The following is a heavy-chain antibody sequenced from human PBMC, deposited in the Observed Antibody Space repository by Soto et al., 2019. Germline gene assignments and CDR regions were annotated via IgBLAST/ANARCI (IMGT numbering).Heavy chain of an antibody. CDR1: GGSISSTIY. CDR3: ARLGGYYQAFDN. Sequence: SETLSLTCTVSGGSISSTIYYSWTWIRQPPGKGLEWIGFIYHTGTTYYNPSLKSRVTISVDSSKNQFSLKLDSVTAADTAVYYCARLGGYYQAFDNWGQGTLVTVSS. V-gene: IGHV4-30-2*05. D-gene: IGHD3-3*01. J-gene: IGHJ4*02. CDR2: IYHTGTT.